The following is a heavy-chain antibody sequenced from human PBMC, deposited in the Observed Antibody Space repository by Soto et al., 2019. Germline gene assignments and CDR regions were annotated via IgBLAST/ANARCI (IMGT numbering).Heavy chain of an antibody. J-gene: IGHJ6*02. CDR1: GFTFSSYG. CDR2: IWYDGSNK. Sequence: GGSLRLSCAASGFTFSSYGMHWVRQAPGKGLEWVAVIWYDGSNKYYADSVKGRFTISRDNSKNTLYLQMNSLRAEDTAVYYCARVHDYYFMDVWGQGTTVTVSS. CDR3: ARVHDYYFMDV. V-gene: IGHV3-33*01.